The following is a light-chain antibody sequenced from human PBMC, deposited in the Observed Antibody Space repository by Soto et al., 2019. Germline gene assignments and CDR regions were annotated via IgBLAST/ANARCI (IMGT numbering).Light chain of an antibody. Sequence: EIVLTQSPATLSLSPGESATLSCRASQSVNSYLAWYQQKPGQAPRLLISDASNRATGIPGRFSGSGSGTDFTLTISSLEPEDFAIYYCQQRTNWPSSTFGQGTRLEIK. V-gene: IGKV3-11*01. CDR1: QSVNSY. CDR3: QQRTNWPSST. J-gene: IGKJ5*01. CDR2: DAS.